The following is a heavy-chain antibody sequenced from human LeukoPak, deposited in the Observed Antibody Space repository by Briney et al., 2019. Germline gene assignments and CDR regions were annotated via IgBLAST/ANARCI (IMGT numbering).Heavy chain of an antibody. V-gene: IGHV3-74*01. CDR1: GFTFSDYW. J-gene: IGHJ4*02. Sequence: GGSLRLSCAASGFTFSDYWMHWVRQAPGKGLMWVSTIDLAGEYTTYADSVKGRFTISRDNAKNSLYLQMNSLRAEDTAVYYCASQGGAEPAQLWGQGTLVTVSS. D-gene: IGHD1-1*01. CDR2: IDLAGEYT. CDR3: ASQGGAEPAQL.